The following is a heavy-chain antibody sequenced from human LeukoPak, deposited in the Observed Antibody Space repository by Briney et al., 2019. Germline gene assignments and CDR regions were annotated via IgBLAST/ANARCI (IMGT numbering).Heavy chain of an antibody. Sequence: GGSLRLSCAASGFTFSSYAMHWVRQAPGKGLEWVAVISYDGSNKYYADSVKGRFTISRDNSKNTLCLQMNSLRAEDTAVYYCARDLGDGYNRFYYGMDVWGQGTTVTVSS. CDR1: GFTFSSYA. J-gene: IGHJ6*02. D-gene: IGHD5-24*01. V-gene: IGHV3-30-3*01. CDR2: ISYDGSNK. CDR3: ARDLGDGYNRFYYGMDV.